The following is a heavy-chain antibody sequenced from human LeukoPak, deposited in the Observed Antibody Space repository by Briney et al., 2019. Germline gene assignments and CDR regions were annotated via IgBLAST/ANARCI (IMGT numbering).Heavy chain of an antibody. CDR2: VDPEDGET. CDR1: GYTFTDYY. J-gene: IGHJ4*02. Sequence: ASVKISCKVSGYTFTDYYMQWVQQAPGKGLEWMGLVDPEDGETIYAEKFQGRVTITADTSTDTAYMELSSLRPEDTAVYYCATDYGSGSYDYWGQGTLVTVSS. V-gene: IGHV1-69-2*01. CDR3: ATDYGSGSYDY. D-gene: IGHD1-26*01.